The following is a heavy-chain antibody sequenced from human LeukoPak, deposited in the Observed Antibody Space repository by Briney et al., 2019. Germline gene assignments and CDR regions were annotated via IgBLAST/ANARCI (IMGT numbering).Heavy chain of an antibody. J-gene: IGHJ4*02. V-gene: IGHV3-15*01. CDR2: IKSKTDGGTT. CDR1: GFTFSSYA. CDR3: TTALAYCGGDCYSTFDY. Sequence: PGRSLRLSCAASGFTFSSYAMHWVRQAPGKGLEWVGRIKSKTDGGTTDYAAPVKGRFTISRDDSKNTLYLQMNSLKTEDTAVYYCTTALAYCGGDCYSTFDYWGQGTLVTVSS. D-gene: IGHD2-21*02.